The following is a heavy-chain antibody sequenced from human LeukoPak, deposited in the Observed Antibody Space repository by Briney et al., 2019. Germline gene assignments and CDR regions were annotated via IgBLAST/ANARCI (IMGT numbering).Heavy chain of an antibody. CDR2: IIPILSAS. V-gene: IGHV1-69*04. CDR3: ARDREGGSAYYYGMDV. J-gene: IGHJ6*02. Sequence: ESSVKVSCNASGGTFTNYAISWVRQAPGQGLEWMGRIIPILSASHYAQKFQGRVTITADKSTSTAYMEVSSLRSDDTAVYYCARDREGGSAYYYGMDVWGQGTMVTVSS. CDR1: GGTFTNYA. D-gene: IGHD2-15*01.